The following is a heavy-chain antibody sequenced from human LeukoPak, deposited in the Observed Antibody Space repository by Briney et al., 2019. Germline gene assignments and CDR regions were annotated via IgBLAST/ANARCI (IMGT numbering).Heavy chain of an antibody. Sequence: GESLKISCKGSGYSFTNYWNGWGRQMPGKGVEGMGIIYPCDSDTRYSPAFQGQVTISADKSISTAYLQWSSLKASDTAMYYCTGHIAVPDYWGQGTLVTVSS. CDR1: GYSFTNYW. CDR3: TGHIAVPDY. J-gene: IGHJ4*02. D-gene: IGHD6-19*01. CDR2: IYPCDSDT. V-gene: IGHV5-51*01.